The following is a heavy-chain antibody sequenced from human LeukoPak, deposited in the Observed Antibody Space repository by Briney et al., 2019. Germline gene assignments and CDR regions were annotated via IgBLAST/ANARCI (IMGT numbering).Heavy chain of an antibody. CDR2: IYYSGST. Sequence: SETLSLTCTVSGGSISSGGYYWSWIRQHPGKGLEWIGYIYYSGSTYYNPSLKSRVTTSVDTSKNQFSLKLSSVTAADTAVYYCARGSDQRPYYFDYWGQGTLVTVSS. J-gene: IGHJ4*02. CDR3: ARGSDQRPYYFDY. CDR1: GGSISSGGYY. V-gene: IGHV4-31*03. D-gene: IGHD2-2*01.